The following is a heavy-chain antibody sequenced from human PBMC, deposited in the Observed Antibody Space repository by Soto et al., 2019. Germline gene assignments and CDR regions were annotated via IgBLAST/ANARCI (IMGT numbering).Heavy chain of an antibody. Sequence: EVQLLESGGGVVQPGGSLRLSCAASGFTFSNYGMSWVRLTPGKGLEWVAGVSGSGSNTYYADSVKGRFTVTRDNSKETVFLQMNSLRDEDTAIYYCAKDMDLFIEVVPAATGSFDCWGQGTLVIVSS. J-gene: IGHJ4*02. CDR2: VSGSGSNT. CDR1: GFTFSNYG. CDR3: AKDMDLFIEVVPAATGSFDC. V-gene: IGHV3-23*01. D-gene: IGHD2-2*01.